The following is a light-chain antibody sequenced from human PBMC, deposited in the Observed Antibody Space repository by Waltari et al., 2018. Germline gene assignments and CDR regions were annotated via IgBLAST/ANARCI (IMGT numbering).Light chain of an antibody. J-gene: IGKJ2*03. Sequence: DIQMTQSPSSLSASVGDRVTITCRASQGINSYLNWYQQKPGKAPKLLVYFADRLGSGVPSRFSGSGSGTEFTLIISSLQPEDFATYYCQQYDNLVYSFGQGTKVEIK. CDR2: FAD. CDR1: QGINSY. V-gene: IGKV1-39*01. CDR3: QQYDNLVYS.